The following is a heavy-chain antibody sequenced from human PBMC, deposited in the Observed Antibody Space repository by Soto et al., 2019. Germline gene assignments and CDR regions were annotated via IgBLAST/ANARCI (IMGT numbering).Heavy chain of an antibody. D-gene: IGHD6-19*01. CDR3: AHRSSGWDHEVFDY. V-gene: IGHV2-5*02. CDR1: GFSLSTSGVG. Sequence: QITLKESGPTLVKPTQTLTLTCTFSGFSLSTSGVGVGWIRQPPGTAMEWLALIYWDADKRYSPSLKSRLTITKDTSKNPVVLTMTNMDTVDTATYYCAHRSSGWDHEVFDYWGQGTLVTVSS. CDR2: IYWDADK. J-gene: IGHJ4*02.